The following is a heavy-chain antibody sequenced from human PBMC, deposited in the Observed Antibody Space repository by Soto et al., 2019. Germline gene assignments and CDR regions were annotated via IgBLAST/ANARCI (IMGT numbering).Heavy chain of an antibody. V-gene: IGHV1-69*08. J-gene: IGHJ4*02. CDR2: IIPILGIA. Sequence: QVQLVQSGAEVKKPGSSVKVSCKASGGTFSSYTISWVRQAPGQELEWMGRIIPILGIANYAQKFQGRVTITADKSTSTAYMELSSLRSEDTAVYYCAREAGCWQLCRYFDYWGQGTLVTVSS. CDR1: GGTFSSYT. D-gene: IGHD6-6*01. CDR3: AREAGCWQLCRYFDY.